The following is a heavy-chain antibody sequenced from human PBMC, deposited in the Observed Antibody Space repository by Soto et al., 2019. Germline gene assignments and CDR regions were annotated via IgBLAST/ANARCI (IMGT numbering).Heavy chain of an antibody. CDR3: ARVPRSSGWYYYFDY. V-gene: IGHV3-23*01. Sequence: GGSLRLSCAASGFTFSSYGMTWVRQAPGKGLEWVSTISYSGGTTYYADSVKGRFSISRDISKNTLYLQMNSLRAEDTAIYYCARVPRSSGWYYYFDYWGQGTLDTVSS. CDR1: GFTFSSYG. J-gene: IGHJ4*02. D-gene: IGHD6-19*01. CDR2: ISYSGGTT.